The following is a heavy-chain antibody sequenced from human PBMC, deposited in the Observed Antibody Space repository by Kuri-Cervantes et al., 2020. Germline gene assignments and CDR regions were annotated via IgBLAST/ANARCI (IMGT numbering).Heavy chain of an antibody. J-gene: IGHJ4*02. D-gene: IGHD6-19*01. V-gene: IGHV4-34*01. CDR1: GGSFSGYY. CDR2: INHSGST. CDR3: ARDYSGWYPEPSHFDY. Sequence: SETLSLTCAVYGGSFSGYYWSWIRQPPGKGLEWIGEINHSGSTNYNPSLKSRVTISVDTSKNQFSLKLSSVTAADTAVYYCARDYSGWYPEPSHFDYWGQGTLVTVSS.